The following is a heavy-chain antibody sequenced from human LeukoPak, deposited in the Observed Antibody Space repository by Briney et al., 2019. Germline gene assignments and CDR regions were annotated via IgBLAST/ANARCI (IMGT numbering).Heavy chain of an antibody. CDR3: ASHHYYDSSGLDDYFDY. J-gene: IGHJ4*02. Sequence: GGSLRLSCAASGFTFSSYAMSWVRQAPGKGLEWVSAISGSGGSTYYADSVKGRFTISRDNSKNTLYLQMNSLRAEDTAVYYCASHHYYDSSGLDDYFDYWGQGTLVTVPS. D-gene: IGHD3-22*01. CDR2: ISGSGGST. V-gene: IGHV3-23*01. CDR1: GFTFSSYA.